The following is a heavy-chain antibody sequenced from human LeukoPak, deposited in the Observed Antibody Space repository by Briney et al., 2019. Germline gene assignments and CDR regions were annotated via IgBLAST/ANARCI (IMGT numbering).Heavy chain of an antibody. CDR1: GYTCTGYY. Sequence: ASVKVSCKASGYTCTGYYMHWVRQAPGQGIEWMGWINPNSGGTNYAQKFQGRVTMTRDTSISTAYMELSRLRSDDTAVYYCARVCSTSCYKSPDYWGQGTLVTVSS. V-gene: IGHV1-2*02. CDR3: ARVCSTSCYKSPDY. CDR2: INPNSGGT. J-gene: IGHJ4*02. D-gene: IGHD2-2*02.